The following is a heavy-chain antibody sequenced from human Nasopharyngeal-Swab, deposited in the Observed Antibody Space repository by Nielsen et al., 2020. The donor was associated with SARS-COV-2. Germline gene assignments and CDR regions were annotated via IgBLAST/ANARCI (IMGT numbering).Heavy chain of an antibody. CDR2: IYPGDSDT. Sequence: GGSLRLSCKGSGYSFTSYWIGWVRQMPGKGLEWMGIIYPGDSDTRYSPSFQGQVTISADKSISTAYLQWSSLKASDTAMYYCARQSAYYYGSGSYYNVFDYWGQGTLVTVSS. CDR1: GYSFTSYW. D-gene: IGHD3-10*01. V-gene: IGHV5-51*01. J-gene: IGHJ4*02. CDR3: ARQSAYYYGSGSYYNVFDY.